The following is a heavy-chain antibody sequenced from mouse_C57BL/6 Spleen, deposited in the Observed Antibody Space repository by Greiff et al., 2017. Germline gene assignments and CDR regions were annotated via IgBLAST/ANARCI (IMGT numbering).Heavy chain of an antibody. D-gene: IGHD1-1*01. CDR2: ISSGSSTI. J-gene: IGHJ4*01. CDR1: GFTFSDYG. Sequence: EVKLMESGGGLVKPGGSLKLSCAASGFTFSDYGMHWVRQAPEKGLEWVAYISSGSSTIYYADTVKGRFTISRDNAKNTLFLQMTSLRSEDTAMYYCARPIITTVVATRDYWGQGTSVTVSS. CDR3: ARPIITTVVATRDY. V-gene: IGHV5-17*01.